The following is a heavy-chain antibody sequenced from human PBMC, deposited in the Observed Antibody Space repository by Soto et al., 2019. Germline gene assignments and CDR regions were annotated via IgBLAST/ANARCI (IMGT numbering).Heavy chain of an antibody. CDR3: ARGGVRGSSSWYYWFDP. D-gene: IGHD6-13*01. CDR1: GGSFSGYY. CDR2: INHSGST. J-gene: IGHJ5*02. V-gene: IGHV4-34*01. Sequence: SETLSLTCAVYGGSFSGYYWSWIRQPPGKGLEWIGEINHSGSTNYNPSLKSRVTISVDTSKNQFSLKLSSVTAADTAVYYCARGGVRGSSSWYYWFDPWGQGTLVTVSS.